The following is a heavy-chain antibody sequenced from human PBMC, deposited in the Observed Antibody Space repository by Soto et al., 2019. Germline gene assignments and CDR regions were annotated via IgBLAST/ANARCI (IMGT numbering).Heavy chain of an antibody. CDR1: GDSIMRDSYY. D-gene: IGHD2-2*01. J-gene: IGHJ4*02. CDR2: IYYSGTT. CDR3: ARLLQLHCTSTTCTSGFEY. Sequence: SETLSLTCTVSGDSIMRDSYYWNWIRQHPGKGLEWIGYIYYSGTTAYNPSLRSRVTISIDTSKNQFFLRLRSVTAADTAVYYCARLLQLHCTSTTCTSGFEYWGQGIPVTVSS. V-gene: IGHV4-39*01.